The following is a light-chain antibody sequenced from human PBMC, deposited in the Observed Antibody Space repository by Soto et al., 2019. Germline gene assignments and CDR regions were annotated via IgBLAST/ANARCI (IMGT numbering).Light chain of an antibody. CDR2: GAL. Sequence: EVVLTQSPGTLSLSPGEGATLTCRASQSVVTNYLAWYQQKYGQSPRLLIYGALYRAPGIPDRFSGSGSGTDFTLTISRLEPEDFSVYYCHQYGTAPLTFGPGTKVDIK. CDR1: QSVVTNY. J-gene: IGKJ3*01. CDR3: HQYGTAPLT. V-gene: IGKV3-20*01.